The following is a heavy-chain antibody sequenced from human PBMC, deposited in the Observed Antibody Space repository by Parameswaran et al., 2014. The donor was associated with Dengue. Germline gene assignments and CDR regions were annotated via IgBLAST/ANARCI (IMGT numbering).Heavy chain of an antibody. D-gene: IGHD3-10*01. Sequence: VRQMPGKGLEWVSAISGSGGSTYYADSVKGRFTISRDNSKNTLYLQMNSLRAEDTAVYYCAKDVVLLWFGESNYFDYWARNLVTVSS. CDR2: ISGSGGST. J-gene: IGHJ4*01. V-gene: IGHV3-23*01. CDR3: AKDVVLLWFGESNYFDY.